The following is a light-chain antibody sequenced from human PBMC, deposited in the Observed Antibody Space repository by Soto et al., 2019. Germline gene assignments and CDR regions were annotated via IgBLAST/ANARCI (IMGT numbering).Light chain of an antibody. CDR2: DAS. J-gene: IGKJ3*01. Sequence: EIVLTQSPATLSLSPGERATLSCRASQSVSSYLAWYQQKPGQAPRLLIYDASNRATGIPARFSGSGSGTDFTLTISSLEPEDFAVYYCQSVSTFGPGTKVDIK. CDR1: QSVSSY. V-gene: IGKV3-11*01. CDR3: QSVST.